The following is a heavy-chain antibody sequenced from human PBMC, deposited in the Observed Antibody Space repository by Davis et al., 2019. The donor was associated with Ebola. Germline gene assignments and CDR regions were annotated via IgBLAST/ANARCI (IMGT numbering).Heavy chain of an antibody. V-gene: IGHV3-7*01. J-gene: IGHJ4*02. CDR3: ARGSDSSSLDY. D-gene: IGHD6-6*01. Sequence: GESLKISCTASGFTFSAYGMHWVRQAPHKGLEWVANIKQDASEKYYVDSVKGRFTISRDTAKNSLYLQMNSLRVEDTAVFYCARGSDSSSLDYWGQGTLVTVSS. CDR1: GFTFSAYG. CDR2: IKQDASEK.